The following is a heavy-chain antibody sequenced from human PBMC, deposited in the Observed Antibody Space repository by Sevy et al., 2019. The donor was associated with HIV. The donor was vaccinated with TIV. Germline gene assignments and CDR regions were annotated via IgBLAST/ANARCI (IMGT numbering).Heavy chain of an antibody. J-gene: IGHJ6*02. CDR3: ARSNCSGGSCYVGYCYYGMDV. V-gene: IGHV1-69*13. CDR1: GGTFSSYA. D-gene: IGHD2-15*01. Sequence: ASVKVSCKASGGTFSSYAISWVRQAPGQGLEWMGGIIPIFGTANYAQKFQGRVTITADESTSTAYMELSSLRSEDTAGYYCARSNCSGGSCYVGYCYYGMDVWGQGTTVTVSS. CDR2: IIPIFGTA.